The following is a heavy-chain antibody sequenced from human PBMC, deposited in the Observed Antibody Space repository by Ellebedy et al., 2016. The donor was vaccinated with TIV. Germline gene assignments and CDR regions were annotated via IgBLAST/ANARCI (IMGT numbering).Heavy chain of an antibody. CDR2: ISYSGST. CDR3: ARDRGSYFDY. V-gene: IGHV4-59*13. CDR1: GGSISPYY. D-gene: IGHD1-26*01. Sequence: MPSETLSLTCTVSGGSISPYYWSWIRQRPGKGLEWIGYISYSGSTNYNPSLTSRVTISVDTSKNHFSLRLTSVTAADTAVYYCARDRGSYFDYWGQGTLVTVSS. J-gene: IGHJ4*02.